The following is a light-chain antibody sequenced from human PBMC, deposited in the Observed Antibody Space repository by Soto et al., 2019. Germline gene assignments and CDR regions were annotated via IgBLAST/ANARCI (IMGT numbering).Light chain of an antibody. J-gene: IGKJ5*01. CDR2: DAS. CDR3: QLYGSSPVT. V-gene: IGKV3-20*01. Sequence: EIVLTQSPGTLSLSPGERATLSCRASQSVSSNYLAWYQQKPGQAPRLLIYDASNRVTGVPDRFSGSGSGTDFTLTINRLEPEDFAVYYCQLYGSSPVTFGQGTRLEIK. CDR1: QSVSSNY.